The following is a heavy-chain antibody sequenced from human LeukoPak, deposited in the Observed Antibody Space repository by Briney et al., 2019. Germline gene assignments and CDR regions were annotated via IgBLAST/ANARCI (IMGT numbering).Heavy chain of an antibody. CDR2: ISGSGGST. D-gene: IGHD3-10*01. V-gene: IGHV3-23*01. CDR1: GFTFSSYA. CDR3: AKVAMGYYGSGSLDY. J-gene: IGHJ4*02. Sequence: GGSLRLSCAASGFTFSSYAMSWVRQAPGKGLEWVSAISGSGGSTYYADSVKGRFTISRDNSKNTLYLQMYSLRAEDTAVYYCAKVAMGYYGSGSLDYWGQGTLVTVSS.